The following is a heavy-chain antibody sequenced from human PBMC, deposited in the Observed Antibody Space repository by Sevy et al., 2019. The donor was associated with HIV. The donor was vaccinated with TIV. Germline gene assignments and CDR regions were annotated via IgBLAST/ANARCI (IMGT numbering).Heavy chain of an antibody. CDR3: TTDHRRDGIVVVPFEY. D-gene: IGHD3-22*01. CDR1: GFTFSNAW. Sequence: GRSLRLSCAASGFTFSNAWMSWVRQSPGKGLEWVGRIRSKAGGGTTDYATIVKGKFTISRDDSRDFLYLQLNSLETEDTAVYYCTTDHRRDGIVVVPFEYWGQGTLVTVSS. CDR2: IRSKAGGGTT. V-gene: IGHV3-15*01. J-gene: IGHJ4*02.